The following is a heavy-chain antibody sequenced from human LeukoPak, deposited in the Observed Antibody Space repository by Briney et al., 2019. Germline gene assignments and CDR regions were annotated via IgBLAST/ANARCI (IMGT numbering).Heavy chain of an antibody. Sequence: PSETLSLXCTVSGGSISSGSYYWSWIRQPAGKGLEWIGRIYTSGITNYNPYLKSRVTISVDTSKNQFSLKLSSVTAADTAVYYCARGVGGGIIGDYYYYYYMDVWGKGTTVTVSS. CDR3: ARGVGGGIIGDYYYYYYMDV. CDR1: GGSISSGSYY. J-gene: IGHJ6*03. CDR2: IYTSGIT. D-gene: IGHD3-16*01. V-gene: IGHV4-61*02.